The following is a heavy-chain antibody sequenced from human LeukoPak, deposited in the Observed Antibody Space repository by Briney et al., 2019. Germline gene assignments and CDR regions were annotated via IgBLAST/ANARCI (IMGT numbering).Heavy chain of an antibody. CDR3: ARDWAGVELALDY. D-gene: IGHD1-26*01. V-gene: IGHV3-21*01. CDR1: GFTFSSYS. Sequence: GSLRLSCAASGFTFSSYSMNWVRQAPGKGLEWVSSISSSSSYIYYADSVKGRFTISRDNAKNSLYLQMNSLRAEDTAVYYCARDWAGVELALDYWGQGTLVTVSS. J-gene: IGHJ4*02. CDR2: ISSSSSYI.